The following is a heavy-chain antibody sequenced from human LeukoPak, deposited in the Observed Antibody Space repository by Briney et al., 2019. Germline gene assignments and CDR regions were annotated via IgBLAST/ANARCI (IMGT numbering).Heavy chain of an antibody. J-gene: IGHJ4*02. CDR2: ISGSGGST. CDR3: AKVDDSSGYFHYFDY. Sequence: GGSLRLSCAASGFTFSSYAMSWVRQAPGKGLEWVSAISGSGGSTYYADSVKGRFTISRDNSKNTLYLQMNSLIAEDTAVYYCAKVDDSSGYFHYFDYWGQGTLVTVSS. CDR1: GFTFSSYA. D-gene: IGHD3-22*01. V-gene: IGHV3-23*01.